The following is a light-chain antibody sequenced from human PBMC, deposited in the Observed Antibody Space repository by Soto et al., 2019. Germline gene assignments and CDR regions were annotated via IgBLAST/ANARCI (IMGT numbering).Light chain of an antibody. CDR2: KAS. CDR3: QQYNSYLRT. CDR1: QSISSW. V-gene: IGKV1-5*03. Sequence: DIQMTQSPSTLSASVGDRVTITCRASQSISSWLAWYQQKPEKDPKLLIYKASSLESGVPSRFSGSGSGTEFTLTISSLQPDDFATYYCQQYNSYLRTFGQGTKLEIK. J-gene: IGKJ2*01.